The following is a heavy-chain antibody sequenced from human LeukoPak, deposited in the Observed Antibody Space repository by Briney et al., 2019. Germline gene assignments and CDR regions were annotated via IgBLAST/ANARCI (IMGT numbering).Heavy chain of an antibody. J-gene: IGHJ5*02. CDR2: IDPSDSYT. CDR1: GYLFTSYW. CDR3: ARLVYGSGSYYNGWFDP. Sequence: GASLKISCKGSGYLFTSYWISGVRQMPGKGLEWMGRIDPSDSYTNYSPSFQGHITISADKSISTAYLQWSSLKASDTAMYYCARLVYGSGSYYNGWFDPWGQGTLVTVSS. V-gene: IGHV5-10-1*01. D-gene: IGHD3-10*01.